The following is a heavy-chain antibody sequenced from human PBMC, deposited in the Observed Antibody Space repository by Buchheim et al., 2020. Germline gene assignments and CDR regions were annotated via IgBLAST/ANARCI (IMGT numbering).Heavy chain of an antibody. D-gene: IGHD3-22*01. CDR3: ARSRYYYDSSGSYYYMDV. J-gene: IGHJ6*03. CDR1: GFTFSSYG. V-gene: IGHV3-33*01. Sequence: QVQLVESGGGVVQPGRSLRLSCAASGFTFSSYGMHWVRQAPGKGLEWVAVIWYDGSNKYYADSVKGRFTISRDNSKNTLYLQRNSLRAEDTAVYYCARSRYYYDSSGSYYYMDVWGKGTT. CDR2: IWYDGSNK.